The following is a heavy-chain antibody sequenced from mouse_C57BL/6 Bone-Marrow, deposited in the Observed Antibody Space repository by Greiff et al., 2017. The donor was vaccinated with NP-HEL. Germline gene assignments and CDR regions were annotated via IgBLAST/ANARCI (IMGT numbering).Heavy chain of an antibody. CDR3: ARTGYYGSSPPFAY. CDR2: ISSGSSTI. D-gene: IGHD1-1*01. Sequence: VQLKESGGGLVKPGGSLKLSCAASGFTFSDYGMHWVRQAPEKGLEWVAYISSGSSTIYYADTVKGRFTISRDNAKNTLFLQMTSLRSEDTAMYYCARTGYYGSSPPFAYWGQGTLVTVSA. V-gene: IGHV5-17*01. J-gene: IGHJ3*01. CDR1: GFTFSDYG.